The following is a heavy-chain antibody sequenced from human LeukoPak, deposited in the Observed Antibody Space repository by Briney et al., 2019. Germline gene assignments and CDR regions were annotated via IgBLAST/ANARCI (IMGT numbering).Heavy chain of an antibody. CDR1: GFTFSSYA. V-gene: IGHV3-30*04. D-gene: IGHD2-21*01. J-gene: IGHJ4*02. CDR2: ISYDGSNK. Sequence: PGGSLRLSCAASGFTFSSYAMHWVRQAPGKGLEWVAVISYDGSNKYYADSVKGRFTISRDNSKNTLYLQMNSLRAEDTAVYYCARGLWPDWYFDYWGQGTLVTVSS. CDR3: ARGLWPDWYFDY.